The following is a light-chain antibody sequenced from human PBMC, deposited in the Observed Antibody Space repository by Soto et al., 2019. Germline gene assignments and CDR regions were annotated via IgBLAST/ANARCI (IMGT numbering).Light chain of an antibody. CDR2: GAS. Sequence: EIVLTQSPGTLSLSPGARAPLSCRASQSIHNNNLAWSQQNRGQAPRLLVFGASIRATGIPDRFSGSGSGTDFTLSISRLEPEDFEIYYCQQYGGSPGTFGQGTRLEIK. J-gene: IGKJ5*01. V-gene: IGKV3-20*01. CDR1: QSIHNNN. CDR3: QQYGGSPGT.